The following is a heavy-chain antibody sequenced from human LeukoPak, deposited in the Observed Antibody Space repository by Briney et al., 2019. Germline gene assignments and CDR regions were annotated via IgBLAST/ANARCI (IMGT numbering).Heavy chain of an antibody. V-gene: IGHV3-49*04. CDR1: GSSFDDYP. CDR2: IRSKDYGGAI. CDR3: CTAAVGGDYYFED. J-gene: IGHJ4*02. D-gene: IGHD6-13*01. Sequence: GRSLRLSCTTSGSSFDDYPMTWVRQAPGKGLEWVGFIRSKDYGGAIEYAASVKGRFTISRDDSQRIAYLQMNSLKTEDTAVYYCCTAAVGGDYYFEDWGQGTLVTVSS.